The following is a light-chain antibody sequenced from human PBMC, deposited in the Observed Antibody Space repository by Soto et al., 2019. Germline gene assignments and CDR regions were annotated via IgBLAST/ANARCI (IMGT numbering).Light chain of an antibody. Sequence: QSALTQPPSASGSPGQSVTISCTGTTSDVGGYKYVSWHRQHPGKGPKLIIYEVNKRPSGVPDRFSGSKSGNTAPLTVSGLQAEDEADYYCSSYAGSNTFVFGTGTKVTVL. J-gene: IGLJ1*01. CDR3: SSYAGSNTFV. CDR2: EVN. V-gene: IGLV2-8*01. CDR1: TSDVGGYKY.